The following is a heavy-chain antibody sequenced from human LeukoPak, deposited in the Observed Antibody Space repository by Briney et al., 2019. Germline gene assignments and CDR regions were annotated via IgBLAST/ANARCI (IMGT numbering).Heavy chain of an antibody. D-gene: IGHD5-24*01. V-gene: IGHV4-34*01. Sequence: SETLSLTCAVYGGSFSGCYWSWIRQPPGKGLEWIGEINHSGSTNYNPSLKSRVTISVDTSKNQFSLKLSSVTAADTAVYYCARRQEMATPHFDYWGQGTLVTVSS. CDR1: GGSFSGCY. CDR3: ARRQEMATPHFDY. CDR2: INHSGST. J-gene: IGHJ4*02.